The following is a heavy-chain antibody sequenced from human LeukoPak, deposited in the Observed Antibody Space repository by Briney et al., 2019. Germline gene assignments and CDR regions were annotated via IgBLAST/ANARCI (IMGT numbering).Heavy chain of an antibody. CDR3: ARGLAKRFGDPIIQYYYMDV. CDR1: GGSISSNSYY. Sequence: SEALSLTCTVSGGSISSNSYYWGWIRQPPGKGLEWIGSIYYSASTYYNPSLKSRVTMSVDTSKNQFSLKLNSVTAADTAVYYCARGLAKRFGDPIIQYYYMDVWGKGTTVTISS. J-gene: IGHJ6*03. CDR2: IYYSAST. D-gene: IGHD3-10*01. V-gene: IGHV4-39*07.